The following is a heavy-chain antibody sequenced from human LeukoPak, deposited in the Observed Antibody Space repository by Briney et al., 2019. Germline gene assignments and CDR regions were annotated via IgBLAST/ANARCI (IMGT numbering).Heavy chain of an antibody. J-gene: IGHJ4*02. V-gene: IGHV3-7*01. D-gene: IGHD4/OR15-4a*01. CDR3: ARDHKRLTDY. CDR1: RFTLSTYW. CDR2: IKQDGSQE. Sequence: GGSLRLSCAASRFTLSTYWMSWVRQAPGKGLEWVAHIKQDGSQEYYVDSVKGRFTISRDSAKNSLYLQMNSLRAEDTAVYYCARDHKRLTDYWGQGTLVTVSS.